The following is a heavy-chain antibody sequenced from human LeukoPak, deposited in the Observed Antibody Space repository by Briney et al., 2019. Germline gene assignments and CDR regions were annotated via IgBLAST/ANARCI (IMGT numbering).Heavy chain of an antibody. D-gene: IGHD6-19*01. Sequence: GGSLRLSCAASGFTFSSYAMSWVRQAPGKGLEWVSNISGSGGSTYYADSVKGRFTISRDNSKNTLYLQMNSLRAEDTAVYYCAKRGPGGSSGWYLFDYWGQGTLVTVSS. V-gene: IGHV3-23*01. CDR1: GFTFSSYA. CDR2: ISGSGGST. CDR3: AKRGPGGSSGWYLFDY. J-gene: IGHJ4*02.